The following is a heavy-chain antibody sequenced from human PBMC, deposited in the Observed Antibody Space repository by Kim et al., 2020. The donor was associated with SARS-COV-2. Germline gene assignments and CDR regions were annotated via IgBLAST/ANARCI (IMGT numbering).Heavy chain of an antibody. Sequence: GGSLRLSCAASGFTFSSYGMHWVRQAPGKGLEWVAVISYDGSNKYYADSVKGRFTISRDNSKNTLYLQMNSLRAEDTAVYYCAKDGGYSDSSGFFDYWGQGTLVTVSS. CDR1: GFTFSSYG. CDR3: AKDGGYSDSSGFFDY. D-gene: IGHD6-19*01. V-gene: IGHV3-30*18. CDR2: ISYDGSNK. J-gene: IGHJ4*02.